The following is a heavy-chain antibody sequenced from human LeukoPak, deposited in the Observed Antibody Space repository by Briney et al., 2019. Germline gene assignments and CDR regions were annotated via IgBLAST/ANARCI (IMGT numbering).Heavy chain of an antibody. CDR1: GYTFTSYG. D-gene: IGHD3-10*01. CDR3: ARVYSTNYYGSGDRPFLFDY. Sequence: ASVKVSCKASGYTFTSYGFSWVRQAPGQGLEWLGWISTYYGNTNYAQKLQDRVTMTTDTSTSTAYMELTSLRSDDTAVYYCARVYSTNYYGSGDRPFLFDYWGQGTVVTVSS. J-gene: IGHJ4*02. CDR2: ISTYYGNT. V-gene: IGHV1-18*01.